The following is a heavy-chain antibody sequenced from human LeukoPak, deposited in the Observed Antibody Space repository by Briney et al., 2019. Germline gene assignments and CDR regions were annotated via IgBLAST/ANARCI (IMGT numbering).Heavy chain of an antibody. CDR1: GGTFSSYA. V-gene: IGHV1-69*06. D-gene: IGHD3-22*01. CDR3: ARERYYYDSSGYGDAFGI. J-gene: IGHJ3*02. CDR2: IIPLFGTA. Sequence: SAKVSCKASGGTFSSYAISWVRQAPVQGLEWMGGIIPLFGTANYAQKFQGRVTITADKSTSTAYMELSSLRSEDTAVYYCARERYYYDSSGYGDAFGIWGQGTMVTVSS.